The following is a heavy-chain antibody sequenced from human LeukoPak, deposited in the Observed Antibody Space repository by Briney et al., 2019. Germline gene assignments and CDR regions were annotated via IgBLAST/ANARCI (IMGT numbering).Heavy chain of an antibody. CDR3: ARDHSPARAVLPAAMEGYFDY. CDR1: GYTFTGYY. V-gene: IGHV1-2*02. D-gene: IGHD2-2*01. Sequence: GASVKVSCKASGYTFTGYYMHWVRQAPGQGLEWMGWINPNSGGTNYAQKFQGRVTMTRDTSISTAYMELSRLRSDDTAVYYCARDHSPARAVLPAAMEGYFDYWGQGTLVTVSS. CDR2: INPNSGGT. J-gene: IGHJ4*02.